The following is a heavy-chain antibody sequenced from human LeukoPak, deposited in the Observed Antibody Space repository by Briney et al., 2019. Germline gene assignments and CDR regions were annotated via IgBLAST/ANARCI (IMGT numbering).Heavy chain of an antibody. CDR2: ISGGGDSE. J-gene: IGHJ4*02. CDR1: GFTFSSYA. D-gene: IGHD1-26*01. CDR3: TKDGSYARELRNSGFFID. Sequence: QPGGSLRLSCAASGFTFSSYAMSWVRQTPGKGLEWVSSISGGGDSEYYADSVKGRFTISRDKSKNTLYVQMNSLRVDDTAVYYCTKDGSYARELRNSGFFIDWGQGTLVTVSS. V-gene: IGHV3-23*01.